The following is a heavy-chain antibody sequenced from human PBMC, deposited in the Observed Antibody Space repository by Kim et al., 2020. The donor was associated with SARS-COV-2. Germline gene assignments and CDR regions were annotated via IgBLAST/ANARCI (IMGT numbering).Heavy chain of an antibody. CDR2: FDPEDGET. J-gene: IGHJ5*02. V-gene: IGHV1-24*01. Sequence: ASVKVSCKVSGFTLTELSMHWVRQAPGKGLEWMGGFDPEDGETIYAQRFQGRVTMTEDTSTDTAYMELSSLRSEDMAVYYCATTQYYSRANWFDPWGQGTLVTVSS. CDR1: GFTLTELS. D-gene: IGHD4-4*01. CDR3: ATTQYYSRANWFDP.